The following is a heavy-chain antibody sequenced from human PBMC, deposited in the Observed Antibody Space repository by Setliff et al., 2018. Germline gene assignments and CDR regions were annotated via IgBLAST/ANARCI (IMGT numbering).Heavy chain of an antibody. V-gene: IGHV4-38-2*01. J-gene: IGHJ4*02. Sequence: SETLSLTCAVSGFSITNGYYWGWIRQSPGKGLEWLGSLFHTGTPYYNPSLQSRLTMSVDTSNNQFSLKLNSVTADDAAVYYCARHLWGRWMATSSDYFDYWGQGSLVTVSS. CDR2: LFHTGTP. D-gene: IGHD5-12*01. CDR1: GFSITNGYY. CDR3: ARHLWGRWMATSSDYFDY.